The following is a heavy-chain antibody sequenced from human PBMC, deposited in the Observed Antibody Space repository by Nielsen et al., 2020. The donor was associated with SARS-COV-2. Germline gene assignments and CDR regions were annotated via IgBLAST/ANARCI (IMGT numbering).Heavy chain of an antibody. Sequence: ASVKVSCKASGYTFTGYYMHWVRQAPGQGLEWMGRINPNSGGTNYAQKFQGRVTMTTDTSTSTAYMELRSLRSDDTAVYYCARKPYYDFWSGPYYYYYYGMDVWGQGTTVTVSS. D-gene: IGHD3-3*01. CDR1: GYTFTGYY. V-gene: IGHV1-2*06. J-gene: IGHJ6*02. CDR2: INPNSGGT. CDR3: ARKPYYDFWSGPYYYYYYGMDV.